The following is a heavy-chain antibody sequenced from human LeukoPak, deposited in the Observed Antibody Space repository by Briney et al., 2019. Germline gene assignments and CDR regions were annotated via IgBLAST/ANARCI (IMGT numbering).Heavy chain of an antibody. CDR1: GGTFSSYA. V-gene: IGHV1-69*05. J-gene: IGHJ4*02. D-gene: IGHD4-17*01. CDR3: ARDSGYGDYADY. Sequence: SVKVSCKASGGTFSSYAISWVRQAPGQGLEWMGGIIPIFGTANYAQKFQGRVTITTDESTSTAYMELSSLRSEDTAVYYCARDSGYGDYADYWGQGTLVTVSS. CDR2: IIPIFGTA.